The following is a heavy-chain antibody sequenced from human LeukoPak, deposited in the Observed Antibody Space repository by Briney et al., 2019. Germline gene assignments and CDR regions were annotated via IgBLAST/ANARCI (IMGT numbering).Heavy chain of an antibody. CDR3: ARESTRGAYYYDSSGYYGIDY. Sequence: GGSLRLSCEASGFTFNNFGMHWVRQAPGKGLEWVAFIGYDESKKYYAESVKGRFTISRDDSKNTLYLQMSALKTEDTAVYYCARESTRGAYYYDSSGYYGIDYWGQGTLVTVSS. D-gene: IGHD3-22*01. CDR1: GFTFNNFG. V-gene: IGHV3-30*02. J-gene: IGHJ4*02. CDR2: IGYDESKK.